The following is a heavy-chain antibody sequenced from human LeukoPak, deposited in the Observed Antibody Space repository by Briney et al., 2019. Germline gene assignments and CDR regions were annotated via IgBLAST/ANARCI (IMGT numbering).Heavy chain of an antibody. Sequence: GASVKVSCKASGYTFTSYGISWVRQAPGQGLEWMGWINPNSGGTNYAQKFQGRVTMTRDTSISTAYMELSRLRSDDTAVYYCARDYRSGYSGYYFDYWGQGTLVTVSS. CDR2: INPNSGGT. CDR1: GYTFTSYG. J-gene: IGHJ4*02. CDR3: ARDYRSGYSGYYFDY. V-gene: IGHV1-2*02. D-gene: IGHD5-12*01.